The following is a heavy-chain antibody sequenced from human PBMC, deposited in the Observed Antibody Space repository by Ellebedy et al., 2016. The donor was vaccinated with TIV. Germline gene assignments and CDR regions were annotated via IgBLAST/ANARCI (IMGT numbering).Heavy chain of an antibody. V-gene: IGHV4-59*13. Sequence: SETLSLTXTVSSASMSNYYYWNWVRQPPGKGLEWIGCIYYSGSTNFNPSLKSRVTMSIDTSRNQFSLKLSSVTAADTAVYFCARVSADSDFWSGFHFDSWGQGTLVSVSS. J-gene: IGHJ4*02. CDR1: SASMSNYY. CDR2: IYYSGST. D-gene: IGHD3-3*01. CDR3: ARVSADSDFWSGFHFDS.